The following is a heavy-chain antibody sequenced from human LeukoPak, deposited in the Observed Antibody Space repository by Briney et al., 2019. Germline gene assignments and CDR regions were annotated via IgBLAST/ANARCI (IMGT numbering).Heavy chain of an antibody. V-gene: IGHV3-23*01. D-gene: IGHD3-22*01. Sequence: GGSLRLSCAASGFTFSSYAMSWVRQAPGKGLEWVSAISGSGGSTYYADSVKGRFTISRDNSKNTLYLQMHSLRAEDTAVYYCAKDQIRYYDSSGYYSGLDYWGQGTLVTVSS. CDR1: GFTFSSYA. CDR2: ISGSGGST. CDR3: AKDQIRYYDSSGYYSGLDY. J-gene: IGHJ4*02.